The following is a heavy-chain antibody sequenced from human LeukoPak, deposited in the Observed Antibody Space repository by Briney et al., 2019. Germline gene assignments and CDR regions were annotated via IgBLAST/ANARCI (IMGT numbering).Heavy chain of an antibody. CDR1: GGSISSYY. J-gene: IGHJ4*02. CDR2: IYYSGST. Sequence: SETLSLTCTVSGGSISSYYWSWIRQPPGKGLEWIGSIYYSGSTYYNPSLKSRVTISVDTSKNQFSLKLSSVTAADTAVYYCARQAEGFDYWGQGTLVTVSS. CDR3: ARQAEGFDY. V-gene: IGHV4-59*05.